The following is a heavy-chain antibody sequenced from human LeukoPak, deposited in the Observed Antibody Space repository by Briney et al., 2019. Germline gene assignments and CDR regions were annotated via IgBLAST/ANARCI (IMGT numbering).Heavy chain of an antibody. CDR1: AFSFSSYS. CDR2: ISSSGSFM. CDR3: ARAFEAGAWFGMDV. Sequence: PGGSLRLSCEASAFSFSSYSMNWVRQAPGKGLEWISSISSSGSFMNYADAVKGRFTISRDNARNSLYLQMNSLRAEDTAVYYCARAFEAGAWFGMDVWGQGTTVTASS. D-gene: IGHD3-9*01. J-gene: IGHJ6*02. V-gene: IGHV3-21*01.